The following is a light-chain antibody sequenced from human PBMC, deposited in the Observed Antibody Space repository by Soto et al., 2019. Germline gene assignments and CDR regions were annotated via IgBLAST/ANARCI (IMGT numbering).Light chain of an antibody. CDR1: QSVSSN. V-gene: IGKV3-15*01. CDR3: QQYNNWPRT. Sequence: IVLTQSPATLSVSPGERATPSCRASQSVSSNLAWYQQKPGQAPRLLIYGASTRATGIPARFGGSGSGTEFTLTISSLQSEDFAVYYCQQYNNWPRTFGQGTKVDI. CDR2: GAS. J-gene: IGKJ1*01.